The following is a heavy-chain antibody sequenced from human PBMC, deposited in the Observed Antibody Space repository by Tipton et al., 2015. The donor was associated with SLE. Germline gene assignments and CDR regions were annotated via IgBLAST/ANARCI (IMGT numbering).Heavy chain of an antibody. V-gene: IGHV4-4*07. CDR2: IYGSGST. J-gene: IGHJ2*01. Sequence: TLSLTCAVYGGSFSGFYWGWIRQPAGKGLEWIGRIYGSGSTNYNASLKSRTTISLDSSKNQFSLKLTSVTAADTAVYFCAREPTQTGYWYFDLWGRGTLVTVSS. CDR3: AREPTQTGYWYFDL. D-gene: IGHD1-1*01. CDR1: GGSFSGFY.